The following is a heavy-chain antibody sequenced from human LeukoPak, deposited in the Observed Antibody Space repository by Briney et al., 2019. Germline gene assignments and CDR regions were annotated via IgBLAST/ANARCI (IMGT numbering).Heavy chain of an antibody. V-gene: IGHV4-31*03. CDR3: ARGLSIVDLNAIHYYAMDV. Sequence: SETLSLTCSVSGGSISSGDYYWSWIRQHPGKGLEWIGYIYYSGNSNYNPSLKGRVTISVDTSKNQFSLNLSSVTAADTAVYYCARGLSIVDLNAIHYYAMDVWGQGITVTVS. D-gene: IGHD2-21*01. CDR2: IYYSGNS. CDR1: GGSISSGDYY. J-gene: IGHJ6*02.